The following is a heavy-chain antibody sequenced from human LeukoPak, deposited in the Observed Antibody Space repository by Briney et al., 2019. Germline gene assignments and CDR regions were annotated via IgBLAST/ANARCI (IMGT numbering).Heavy chain of an antibody. CDR1: GFPFGSYA. D-gene: IGHD3-3*01. V-gene: IGHV3-30*04. J-gene: IGHJ5*02. CDR3: ASFLYDFWSGYHH. CDR2: ISHDGSNK. Sequence: GSLRLSCAASGFPFGSYAIHWVRQAPGKGLEWVAVISHDGSNKYYANSVKGRFTISRDNPKNTLYLLMNSLRPEDTAVYYCASFLYDFWSGYHHWGQGTLVTVSS.